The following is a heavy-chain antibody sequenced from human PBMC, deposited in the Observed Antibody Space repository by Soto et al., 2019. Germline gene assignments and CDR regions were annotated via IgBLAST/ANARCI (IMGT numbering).Heavy chain of an antibody. CDR1: GVPITTFY. CDR3: ARGQLLHYQEGLDV. J-gene: IGHJ6*02. D-gene: IGHD3-10*01. V-gene: IGHV4-59*07. CDR2: IYNGGST. Sequence: QVQLQESGPALVRPSDSLSLMCSVSGVPITTFYWSCIRQAPGKGLEYIGDIYNGGSTHDNPALKCRATISVDTAKNEFSLKLRSVTAADTAAYSCARGQLLHYQEGLDVWGQGTTVIV.